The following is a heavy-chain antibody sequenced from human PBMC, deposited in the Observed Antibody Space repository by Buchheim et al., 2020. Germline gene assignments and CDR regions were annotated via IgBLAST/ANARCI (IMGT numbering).Heavy chain of an antibody. CDR1: GYSFTSYW. CDR2: IDPSDSYT. Sequence: EVQLVQSGAEVKKPGESLRISCKGSGYSFTSYWISWVRQMPGKGLEWMGRIDPSDSYTNYSPSFKGHATISADKSITTAFLQWSSLKASDTAMYYCARLYCTNGVCYINNYYYGMDVWGQGTT. J-gene: IGHJ6*02. V-gene: IGHV5-10-1*03. D-gene: IGHD2-8*01. CDR3: ARLYCTNGVCYINNYYYGMDV.